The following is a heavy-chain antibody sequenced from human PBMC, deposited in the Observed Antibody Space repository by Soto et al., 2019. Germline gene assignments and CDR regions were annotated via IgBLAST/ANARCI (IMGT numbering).Heavy chain of an antibody. V-gene: IGHV1-69*01. J-gene: IGHJ6*01. CDR2: IIPIFDTT. D-gene: IGHD6-13*01. Sequence: QVQLVQSGAEVKKPGYSVKVSCKASGGTFRTYGINGVRQAPGQGLEWMGGIIPIFDTTNFTHKYQGKFTITVDESTSTVYMEPRSLRSEATAVYYCVRDGAAAATRGMHVWGQGTTVTVSS. CDR3: VRDGAAAATRGMHV. CDR1: GGTFRTYG.